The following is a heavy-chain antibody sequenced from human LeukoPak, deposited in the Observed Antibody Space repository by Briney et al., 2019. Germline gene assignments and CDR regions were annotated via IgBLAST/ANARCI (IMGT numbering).Heavy chain of an antibody. CDR1: GFTFSHHS. Sequence: GGSLRLSCVASGFTFSHHSISWVRQAPGKGLEWVSAITASGGDTFYAESVEGRFSVSRDDSKSTVLLQMSSLTADDTGIYFCARRVLQVFCSVTSSPSFFAPWGGEPRVIVSS. CDR3: ARRVLQVFCSVTSSPSFFAP. D-gene: IGHD2-15*01. J-gene: IGHJ5*02. CDR2: ITASGGDT. V-gene: IGHV3-23*01.